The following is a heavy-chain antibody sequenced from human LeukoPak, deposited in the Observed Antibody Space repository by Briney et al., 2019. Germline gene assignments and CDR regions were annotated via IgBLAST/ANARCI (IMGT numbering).Heavy chain of an antibody. Sequence: GGSLRLSCGASGFTFSSYAMSWVRQAPGKGLEWVSSISDSGGRTYYADSVKGRFTISRDNSKNTLYVQMNSLRAEDTAVYYCARVGSSGWHYYYYMDVWGKGTTVTVSS. J-gene: IGHJ6*03. V-gene: IGHV3-23*01. CDR1: GFTFSSYA. D-gene: IGHD6-19*01. CDR3: ARVGSSGWHYYYYMDV. CDR2: ISDSGGRT.